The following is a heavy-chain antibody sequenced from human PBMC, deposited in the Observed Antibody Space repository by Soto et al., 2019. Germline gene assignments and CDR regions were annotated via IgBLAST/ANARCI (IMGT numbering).Heavy chain of an antibody. Sequence: SGGSLRLSCAASGFTVSSNYMSWVRQAPGKGLEWVSVIYSGGSTYYADSVKGRFTISRDNSKNTLYLQMNSLRAEDTAVYYCARYSSSWYLSFDYWGQGTLVTVSS. D-gene: IGHD6-13*01. CDR1: GFTVSSNY. V-gene: IGHV3-53*01. CDR2: IYSGGST. J-gene: IGHJ4*02. CDR3: ARYSSSWYLSFDY.